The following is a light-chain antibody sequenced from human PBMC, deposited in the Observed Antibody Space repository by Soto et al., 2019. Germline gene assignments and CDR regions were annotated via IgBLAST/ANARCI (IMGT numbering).Light chain of an antibody. V-gene: IGLV2-11*01. CDR1: SRDVGAYNF. J-gene: IGLJ1*01. CDR3: CSYAGSYTWV. CDR2: DVS. Sequence: QSALTQPRSVSGSPGQSVTISCTGTSRDVGAYNFVSWYQQHPGKAPKLMIYDVSKRPSGVPDPFSGSKSGNTASLTISGLQAEDEADYYCCSYAGSYTWVFGTGTKVTVL.